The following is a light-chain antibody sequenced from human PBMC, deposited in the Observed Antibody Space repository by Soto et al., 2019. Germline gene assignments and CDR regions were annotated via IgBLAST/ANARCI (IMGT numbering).Light chain of an antibody. CDR2: EVS. CDR3: TSYAGTYSFFYV. CDR1: SSDVGAYNY. Sequence: QSALTQPPSASGSPGQSVTISCTGTSSDVGAYNYVSWYQQLPGKAPKLIIYEVSKRPSGVPDSFSGSKSGNTASLTVSGLQAEDEADYYCTSYAGTYSFFYVFGTGTKLTVL. V-gene: IGLV2-8*01. J-gene: IGLJ1*01.